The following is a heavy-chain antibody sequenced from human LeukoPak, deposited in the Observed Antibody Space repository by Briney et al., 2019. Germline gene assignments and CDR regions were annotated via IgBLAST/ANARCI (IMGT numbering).Heavy chain of an antibody. CDR1: GGSISSYY. CDR2: IYYSGST. J-gene: IGHJ6*03. D-gene: IGHD3-10*01. CDR3: GGGRWVLGISSYYYYYMDV. Sequence: SETLSLTCTVSGGSISSYYWSWIRQPPGKGLEWIGYIYYSGSTNYNPSLKSRVTISVDTSKNPFSLKLSSVTAADTAVYYCGGGRWVLGISSYYYYYMDVWGKGTTVTVSS. V-gene: IGHV4-59*12.